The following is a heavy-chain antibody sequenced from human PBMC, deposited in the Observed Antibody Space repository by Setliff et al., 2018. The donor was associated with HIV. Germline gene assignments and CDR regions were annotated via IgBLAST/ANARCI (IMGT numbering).Heavy chain of an antibody. Sequence: GGSLRLSCAASGFTFSSYWMHWVRQAPGKGLVWVSRIKSDGSYTSYADSAKGRFTISRDNAKNTLPLQVNSLRAEDTAVYYCVRGLAAAGGYAMDVWGQGTTVTVSS. J-gene: IGHJ6*02. CDR1: GFTFSSYW. V-gene: IGHV3-74*01. CDR3: VRGLAAAGGYAMDV. CDR2: IKSDGSYT. D-gene: IGHD6-13*01.